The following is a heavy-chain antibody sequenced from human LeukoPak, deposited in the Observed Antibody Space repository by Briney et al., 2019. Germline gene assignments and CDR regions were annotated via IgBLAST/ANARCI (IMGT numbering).Heavy chain of an antibody. V-gene: IGHV3-66*01. CDR1: GFTVSSNY. Sequence: GGSLRLSCAASGFTVSSNYMSWVRQAPGKGLEWVSVIYSGGSTYYADSVKGRFTISRDNSKNTLYLQMNSLRAEDTAVYYCTTDPNNDFWSGYWNRYYFDYWGQGTLVTVSS. CDR3: TTDPNNDFWSGYWNRYYFDY. D-gene: IGHD3-3*01. CDR2: IYSGGST. J-gene: IGHJ4*02.